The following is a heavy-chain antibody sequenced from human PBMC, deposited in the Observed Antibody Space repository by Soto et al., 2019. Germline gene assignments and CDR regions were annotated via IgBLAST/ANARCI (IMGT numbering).Heavy chain of an antibody. Sequence: QVHLVQSGADVRKSGSSVRVSCTASGGGTLSNDGISWVRQAPGQGLEWLGRIIPFFGTPDYSQSFQGRPTITSDASTGTVYMDLRSLKSDDTAVYYCAREVVTETTWGSFDSWCQGTLVTVSS. V-gene: IGHV1-69*01. CDR1: GGGTLSNDG. CDR2: IIPFFGTP. D-gene: IGHD2-21*02. CDR3: AREVVTETTWGSFDS. J-gene: IGHJ4*02.